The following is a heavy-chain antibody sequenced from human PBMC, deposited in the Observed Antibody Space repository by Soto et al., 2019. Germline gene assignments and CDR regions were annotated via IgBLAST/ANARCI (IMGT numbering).Heavy chain of an antibody. Sequence: PSETLSLTCTVSGGSISSSSYYWGWIRQPPGKGLEWIGSIYYSGSTYYNPSLKSRVTISVDTSKNQSSLKLSSVTAADTAVYYCARHGDLAARPTYFDYWGQGTLDTVSS. CDR1: GGSISSSSYY. CDR2: IYYSGST. CDR3: ARHGDLAARPTYFDY. D-gene: IGHD6-13*01. J-gene: IGHJ4*02. V-gene: IGHV4-39*01.